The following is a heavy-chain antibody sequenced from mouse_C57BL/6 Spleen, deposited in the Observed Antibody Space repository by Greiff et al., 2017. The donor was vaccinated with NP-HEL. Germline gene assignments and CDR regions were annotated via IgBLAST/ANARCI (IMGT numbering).Heavy chain of an antibody. Sequence: VQLQQSGPELVKPGASVKISCKASGYSFTDYNMNWVKQSNGKSLEWIGVLNPNYGTTSYNQKFKGKATLTVDQSSSTAYMQLNSLTSEDSAVYYCSRTFQYDVMAFDYWGQGTTLTVSS. CDR2: LNPNYGTT. CDR3: SRTFQYDVMAFDY. V-gene: IGHV1-39*01. CDR1: GYSFTDYN. D-gene: IGHD2-14*01. J-gene: IGHJ2*01.